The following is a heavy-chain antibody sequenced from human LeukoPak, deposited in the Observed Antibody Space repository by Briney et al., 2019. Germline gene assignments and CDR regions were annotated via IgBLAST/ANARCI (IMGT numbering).Heavy chain of an antibody. D-gene: IGHD1-1*01. CDR1: GFTFSSYA. CDR2: IKRKTDGETT. CDR3: TTPLGEGLEDFDY. Sequence: PGGSLRLSCAASGFTFSSYAMSWVRQAPGKGLEWVGRIKRKTDGETTDYAAPVKGRFTISRDDSRNTVYLQMNGLKTEDTAGYYCTTPLGEGLEDFDYWGQGTLVTVSS. J-gene: IGHJ4*02. V-gene: IGHV3-15*01.